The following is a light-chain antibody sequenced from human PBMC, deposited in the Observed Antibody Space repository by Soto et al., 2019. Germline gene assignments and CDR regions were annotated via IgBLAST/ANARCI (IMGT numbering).Light chain of an antibody. V-gene: IGLV2-14*01. CDR2: DVT. CDR3: CSYTTSNTLV. J-gene: IGLJ2*01. CDR1: SSDVGGYNF. Sequence: QSALIQPASVSGSPGQSITISCTGTSSDVGGYNFVSWYQRHPGKAPKLMIYDVTNRPSGVSNRFSGSKSGNTASLTISGLQADDEADYYCCSYTTSNTLVFGGGTKVTVL.